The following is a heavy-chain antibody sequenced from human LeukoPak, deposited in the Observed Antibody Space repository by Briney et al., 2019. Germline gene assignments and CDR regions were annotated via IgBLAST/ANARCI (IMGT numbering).Heavy chain of an antibody. D-gene: IGHD1-26*01. CDR1: GFTFSSYW. J-gene: IGHJ4*02. CDR2: IKQDGSEK. CDR3: ARLRGSYSSDY. Sequence: GGSLRLSCAAPGFTFSSYWMSWVRQAPGKGLEWVANIKQDGSEKYYVDSVKGRLTISRDNAMNSLYLQMNSLRAEDTAVYYCARLRGSYSSDYWGQGTLVTVSS. V-gene: IGHV3-7*01.